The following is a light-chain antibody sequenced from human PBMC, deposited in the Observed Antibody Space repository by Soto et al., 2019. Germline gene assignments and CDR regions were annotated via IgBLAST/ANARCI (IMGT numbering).Light chain of an antibody. CDR3: HQYYSYPRT. CDR2: AAS. J-gene: IGKJ1*01. V-gene: IGKV1-8*01. Sequence: IRMTQSPSSLSASTGDRVTITCRASQGISSYLAWYQQKPGKAPKLLIYAASTLQSGVPSRFSGSGSGTDFTLPISCLQSEDFATYYCHQYYSYPRTFGQGTKVDI. CDR1: QGISSY.